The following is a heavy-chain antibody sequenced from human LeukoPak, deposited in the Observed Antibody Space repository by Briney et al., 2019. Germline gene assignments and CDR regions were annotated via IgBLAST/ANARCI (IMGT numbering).Heavy chain of an antibody. J-gene: IGHJ4*02. Sequence: GGSLRLSCAASGFTFSSYSMNWVRQAPGKGLEWVSSISSSSSYIYYADSVKGRFTISRDNAKNSLYLQMNSLRAEDTAVYYCARSTETTGLVDYWGQGTLVTVSS. CDR3: ARSTETTGLVDY. D-gene: IGHD4-17*01. CDR2: ISSSSSYI. CDR1: GFTFSSYS. V-gene: IGHV3-21*01.